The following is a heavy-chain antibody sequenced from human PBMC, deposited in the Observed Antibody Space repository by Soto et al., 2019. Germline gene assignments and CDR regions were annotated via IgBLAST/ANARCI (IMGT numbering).Heavy chain of an antibody. Sequence: GGSLRLSCAASGFTFSSYTMSWVRQAPGKGLEWVSAISGSGGSTYYADSVKGRFTISRDNSKNTLYLQMNSLRAEDTAVYYCAKDYYDSNQRDHQRLYYFDYWGQGTLVTVSS. CDR3: AKDYYDSNQRDHQRLYYFDY. V-gene: IGHV3-23*01. D-gene: IGHD3-22*01. J-gene: IGHJ4*02. CDR2: ISGSGGST. CDR1: GFTFSSYT.